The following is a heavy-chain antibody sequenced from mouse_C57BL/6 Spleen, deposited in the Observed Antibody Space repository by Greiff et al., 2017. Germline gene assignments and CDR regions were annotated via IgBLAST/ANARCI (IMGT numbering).Heavy chain of an antibody. CDR3: AIWHEGWYFDV. Sequence: QVQLQQPGAELVKPGASVKVSCKASGYTFTSYWMHWVKQRHGQGLEWIGRIHPSDSDTNYNQKFKGKATLTVDKDSSTAYMQLSSLTSEDSAVYYCAIWHEGWYFDVWGTGTTVTVSS. CDR1: GYTFTSYW. J-gene: IGHJ1*03. D-gene: IGHD3-1*01. CDR2: IHPSDSDT. V-gene: IGHV1-74*01.